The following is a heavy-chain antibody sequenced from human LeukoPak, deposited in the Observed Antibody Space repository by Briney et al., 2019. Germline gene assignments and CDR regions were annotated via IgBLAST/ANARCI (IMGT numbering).Heavy chain of an antibody. V-gene: IGHV3-11*06. CDR2: ISSTSSYT. J-gene: IGHJ4*02. D-gene: IGHD5-12*01. CDR3: ARGPLGYSGYDQGSFDY. CDR1: GFIFSDYY. Sequence: PGTSLRLSCAASGFIFSDYYMSWIRQVPGKGLEWVSYISSTSSYTNYADSVKGRFTISRDNAKNSLYLQMNSLRAEDTAVYYCARGPLGYSGYDQGSFDYWGQGTLVIVSS.